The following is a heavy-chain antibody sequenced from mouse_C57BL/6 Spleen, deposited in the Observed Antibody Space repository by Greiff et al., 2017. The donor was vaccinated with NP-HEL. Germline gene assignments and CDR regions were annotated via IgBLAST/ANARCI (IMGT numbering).Heavy chain of an antibody. CDR1: GYTFTSYG. D-gene: IGHD2-4*01. J-gene: IGHJ2*01. Sequence: VQLQQSGAELARPGASVKLSCKASGYTFTSYGISWVKQRTGQGLEWIGEIYPRSGNTYYNEKFKGKATLTADKSSSTAYMELRSLTSEDSAVYFCARRGYDYYFDYWGQGTTLTVSS. CDR2: IYPRSGNT. CDR3: ARRGYDYYFDY. V-gene: IGHV1-81*01.